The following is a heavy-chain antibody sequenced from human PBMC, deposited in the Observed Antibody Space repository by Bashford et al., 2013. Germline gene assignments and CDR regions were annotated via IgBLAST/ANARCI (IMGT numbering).Heavy chain of an antibody. Sequence: SETLSLTCTVSGDSIAGSSHYWGWIRQPPGKGLEWIANIHYSGSTYYNPSLKSRVIISIDAANNQFSLKLISVTAADTAVYYCARHQKRPLRIWDVWGPRGPTVTVSS. CDR3: ARHQKRPLRIWDV. D-gene: IGHD2/OR15-2a*01. CDR1: GDSIAGSSHY. V-gene: IGHV4-39*01. J-gene: IGHJ6*01. CDR2: IHYSGST.